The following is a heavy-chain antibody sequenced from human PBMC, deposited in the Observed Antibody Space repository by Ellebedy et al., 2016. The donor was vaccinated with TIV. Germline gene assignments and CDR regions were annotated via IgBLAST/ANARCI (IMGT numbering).Heavy chain of an antibody. V-gene: IGHV4-39*07. CDR1: GFTFSSYW. Sequence: GSLRLSCAASGFTFSSYWMHWVRQSPGKGLEWIGSIYYSGRTYYNPSLKSRITISIDTSKNQFSLKLTSVTAADTAMYYCARGGTSYSDYWGQGTLVTVSS. D-gene: IGHD1-1*01. CDR3: ARGGTSYSDY. CDR2: IYYSGRT. J-gene: IGHJ4*02.